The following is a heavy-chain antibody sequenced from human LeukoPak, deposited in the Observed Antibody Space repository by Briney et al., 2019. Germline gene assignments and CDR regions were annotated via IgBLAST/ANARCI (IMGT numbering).Heavy chain of an antibody. D-gene: IGHD1-14*01. Sequence: GGSLTLTCAASGCTLSSYAMSGVGQAPGKGVEWVSAISGSGGSTYYADSVKGRFTISRDNSKNTLYLQMTSLRAEDTAVYYCATGRIRALDYWGQGSLVTVSS. V-gene: IGHV3-23*01. CDR1: GCTLSSYA. CDR2: ISGSGGST. J-gene: IGHJ4*02. CDR3: ATGRIRALDY.